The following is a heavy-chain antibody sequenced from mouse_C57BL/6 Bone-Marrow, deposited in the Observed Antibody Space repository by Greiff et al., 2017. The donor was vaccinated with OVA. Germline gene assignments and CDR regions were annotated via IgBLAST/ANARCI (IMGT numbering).Heavy chain of an antibody. D-gene: IGHD2-3*01. J-gene: IGHJ3*01. V-gene: IGHV14-3*01. Sequence: VQLKESVAELVRPGASVKLSCTASGFNIKNTYMHWVKQRPEQGLEWIGRIDPANGNTKYAPKFQGKATITADTSSNTAYLQLSSLTSEDTAIYYCARISDGYYSWFAYWGQGTLVTVSA. CDR2: IDPANGNT. CDR1: GFNIKNTY. CDR3: ARISDGYYSWFAY.